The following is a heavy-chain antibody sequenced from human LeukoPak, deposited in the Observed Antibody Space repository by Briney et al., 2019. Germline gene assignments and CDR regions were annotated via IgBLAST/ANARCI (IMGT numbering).Heavy chain of an antibody. CDR3: ARGAKYQLLFGKLMGFYYYYYYYMDV. D-gene: IGHD2-2*01. CDR2: MNPNSGNT. J-gene: IGHJ6*03. V-gene: IGHV1-8*01. Sequence: GASVKDSCKASGYTFTSYDINWVRQATGQGLEWMGWMNPNSGNTGYAQKFQGRVTTTRNTSISTAYMALCSLRAQDTAVYYCARGAKYQLLFGKLMGFYYYYYYYMDVWGKGTTVTVSS. CDR1: GYTFTSYD.